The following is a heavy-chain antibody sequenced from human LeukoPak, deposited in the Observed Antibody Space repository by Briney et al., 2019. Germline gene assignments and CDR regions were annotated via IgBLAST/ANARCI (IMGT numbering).Heavy chain of an antibody. CDR3: ARATGGKYYYDSSGYYAPEY. D-gene: IGHD3-22*01. CDR2: INPSGGST. Sequence: ASVKVSYKASGYTFTSYYMHWVRQAPGQGLEWMGIINPSGGSTSYAQKFQGRVTMTRDTSTSTVYMELSSLRSEDTAVYYCARATGGKYYYDSSGYYAPEYWGQGTLVTVSS. J-gene: IGHJ4*02. V-gene: IGHV1-46*01. CDR1: GYTFTSYY.